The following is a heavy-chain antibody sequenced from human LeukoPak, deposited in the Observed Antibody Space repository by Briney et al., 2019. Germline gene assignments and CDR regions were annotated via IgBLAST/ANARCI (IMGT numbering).Heavy chain of an antibody. V-gene: IGHV1-2*02. Sequence: GASVKVTCKASGYTFSGYYMHWVRQAPVQGLESMGWINSNSGARNYAPKFQGRVTFSRDNSISTAYMELSSLRSDDTAIYYCARGRRGATTGFDQWGQGTLVTVS. CDR2: INSNSGAR. CDR1: GYTFSGYY. D-gene: IGHD1-26*01. CDR3: ARGRRGATTGFDQ. J-gene: IGHJ4*02.